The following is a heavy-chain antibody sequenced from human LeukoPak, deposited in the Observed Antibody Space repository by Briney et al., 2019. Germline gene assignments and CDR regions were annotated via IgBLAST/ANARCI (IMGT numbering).Heavy chain of an antibody. CDR1: GYTFTSYY. J-gene: IGHJ4*02. V-gene: IGHV1-46*01. D-gene: IGHD4-17*01. CDR3: ARGPQLYGDPEGFDY. CDR2: INPSGGST. Sequence: ASVKVSCKASGYTFTSYYMHWVRQAPGQGLEWMGIINPSGGSTSYAQKFQGRVTMTRGTSTSTVYMELSSLRSEDTAVYYCARGPQLYGDPEGFDYWGQGTLVTVSS.